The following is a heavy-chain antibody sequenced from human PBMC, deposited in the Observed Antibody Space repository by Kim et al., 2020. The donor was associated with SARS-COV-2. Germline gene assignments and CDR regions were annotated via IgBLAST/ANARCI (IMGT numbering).Heavy chain of an antibody. CDR3: ARGVDYYGSGIYYNFDY. Sequence: SETLSLTCTVSGGSISSYYWSWIRQPPGKGLEWIGYIYYSGSTNYNPSLKSRVTISVDTSKNQFSLKLSSVTAADTAVYYCARGVDYYGSGIYYNFDYWGQGTLVTVSS. D-gene: IGHD3-10*01. CDR1: GGSISSYY. J-gene: IGHJ4*02. CDR2: IYYSGST. V-gene: IGHV4-59*01.